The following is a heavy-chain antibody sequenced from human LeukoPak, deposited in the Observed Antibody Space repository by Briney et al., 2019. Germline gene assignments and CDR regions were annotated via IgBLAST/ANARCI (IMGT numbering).Heavy chain of an antibody. CDR2: INPSGGST. V-gene: IGHV1-46*01. J-gene: IGHJ6*02. CDR1: GHTFTSYY. D-gene: IGHD5-18*01. CDR3: ARGSPWIQLWFPYYYYGMDV. Sequence: ASVKVSCKASGHTFTSYYMHWVRQAPGQGLEWMGIINPSGGSTSYAQKFQGRVTMTRDTSTSTVYMELSSLRSEDTAVYYCARGSPWIQLWFPYYYYGMDVWGQGTTVTVSS.